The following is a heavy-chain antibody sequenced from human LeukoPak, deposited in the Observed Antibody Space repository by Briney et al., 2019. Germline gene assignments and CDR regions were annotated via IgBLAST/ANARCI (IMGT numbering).Heavy chain of an antibody. J-gene: IGHJ4*02. Sequence: GGSLRLSCAASGFIFDDFGMSWVRQAPGKGLEWVSGINWNGGSTSYADSVKGRFTISGDNANNSLYLQMNSLRPEDMALYYCVKSGSYSSPYYFDYWGQGTLVTVSS. V-gene: IGHV3-20*04. CDR3: VKSGSYSSPYYFDY. CDR1: GFIFDDFG. D-gene: IGHD3-10*01. CDR2: INWNGGST.